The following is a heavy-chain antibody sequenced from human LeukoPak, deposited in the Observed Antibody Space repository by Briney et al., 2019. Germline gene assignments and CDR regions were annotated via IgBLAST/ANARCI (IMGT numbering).Heavy chain of an antibody. J-gene: IGHJ5*02. D-gene: IGHD6-13*01. V-gene: IGHV4-61*02. CDR3: ARAGSSWNL. CDR2: IYTSGST. CDR1: GGSISSGGYY. Sequence: PSETLSLTCTVSGGSISSGGYYWSWIRQPAGKGLEWIGRIYTSGSTNYNPSLKSRVTMSVDTSKNQFSLKLSSVTAADTAVYYCARAGSSWNLWGQGTLVTVSS.